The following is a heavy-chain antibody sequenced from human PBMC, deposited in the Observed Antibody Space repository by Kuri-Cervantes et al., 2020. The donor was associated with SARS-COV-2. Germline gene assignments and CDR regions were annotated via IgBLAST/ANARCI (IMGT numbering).Heavy chain of an antibody. D-gene: IGHD2-2*01. CDR3: ARANVVVPAAMGFDP. Sequence: ETLSLTCAASGFTFSSYWMSWVRQAPGKGLEWVANIKQDGSEKYYVDSVKGRFTVSRDNAKNSLYLQMNSLRAEDTAVYYCARANVVVPAAMGFDPWGQGTLVTVSS. J-gene: IGHJ5*02. CDR2: IKQDGSEK. CDR1: GFTFSSYW. V-gene: IGHV3-7*01.